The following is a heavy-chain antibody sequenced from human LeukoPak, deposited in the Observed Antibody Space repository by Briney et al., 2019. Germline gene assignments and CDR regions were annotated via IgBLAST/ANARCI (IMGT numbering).Heavy chain of an antibody. CDR2: IAGSDTTT. J-gene: IGHJ4*02. CDR1: GFAFSAYE. D-gene: IGHD3-22*01. Sequence: GGSLRLSCAASGFAFSAYEMNWVRQAPGKGLEWVSYIAGSDTTTYYADSVRGRFTISRDNAKSSLYLQMNSLRAEDTALYYCTTLGYHLDSWGRGTLVTVSS. CDR3: TTLGYHLDS. V-gene: IGHV3-48*03.